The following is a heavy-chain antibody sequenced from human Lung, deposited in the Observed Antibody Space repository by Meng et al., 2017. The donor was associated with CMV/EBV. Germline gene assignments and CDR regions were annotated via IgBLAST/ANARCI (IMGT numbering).Heavy chain of an antibody. CDR3: ARDAWSSTWDGLDY. CDR1: GASVSSGTYS. J-gene: IGHJ4*02. V-gene: IGHV4-61*01. D-gene: IGHD6-6*01. Sequence: SGASVSSGTYSWNWIRQSPGMGLERIGYIYSSGSTKYNPSLQSRVTISVDGSKNQFSLKLTSVTAADTAVYYCARDAWSSTWDGLDYWGQGTLVTVSS. CDR2: IYSSGST.